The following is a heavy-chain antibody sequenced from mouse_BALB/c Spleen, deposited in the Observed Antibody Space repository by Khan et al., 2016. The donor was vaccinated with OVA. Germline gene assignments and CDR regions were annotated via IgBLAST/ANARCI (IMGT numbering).Heavy chain of an antibody. J-gene: IGHJ1*01. CDR1: GISITTGNYR. V-gene: IGHV3-5*02. Sequence: VQLKESGPGLVKPSQTVSLTCTVTGISITTGNYRWSWIRQFPGNKLEWIGNIYYSGTVTYNPSLTSRTTITRDTSKNRFFLEMNSLTAEDTATYYCARDYGSLYWYFDVWGAETTVTVSS. CDR2: IYYSGTV. CDR3: ARDYGSLYWYFDV. D-gene: IGHD1-1*01.